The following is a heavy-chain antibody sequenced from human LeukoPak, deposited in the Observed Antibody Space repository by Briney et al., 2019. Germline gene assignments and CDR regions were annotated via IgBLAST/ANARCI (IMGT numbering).Heavy chain of an antibody. V-gene: IGHV3-30*03. CDR1: GFTFSNYG. J-gene: IGHJ4*02. CDR2: ISYDGSNK. Sequence: GGSLRLSCAASGFTFSNYGMHWVRQAPGKGLEWVAVISYDGSNKYYADSVKGRFTISRDNAKNSLYLQMSSLRDEDTAVYYCARDHDYAVDYWGQGTLVTVSS. CDR3: ARDHDYAVDY. D-gene: IGHD4-17*01.